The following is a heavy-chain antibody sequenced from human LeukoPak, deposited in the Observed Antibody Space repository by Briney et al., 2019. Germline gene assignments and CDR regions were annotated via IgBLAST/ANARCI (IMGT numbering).Heavy chain of an antibody. V-gene: IGHV3-15*01. CDR1: GFTFTYAW. CDR2: IKSKPGGETT. J-gene: IGHJ4*02. Sequence: GGSLRLSCVASGFTFTYAWMSWVRQAPGKGLEWVGRIKSKPGGETTDYAAPVKGRFTISRDDSKNTLYLQMNGLKTEDTGVYFCYGETRFDYWGQGTLVTVSS. D-gene: IGHD4/OR15-4a*01. CDR3: YGETRFDY.